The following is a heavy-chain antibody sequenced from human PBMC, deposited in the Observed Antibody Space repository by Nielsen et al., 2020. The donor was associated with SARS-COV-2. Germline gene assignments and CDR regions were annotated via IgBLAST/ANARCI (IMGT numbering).Heavy chain of an antibody. V-gene: IGHV3-9*01. CDR1: GFTFDDYA. CDR3: AKDIAWELAYYFDY. J-gene: IGHJ4*02. CDR2: ISWNSGSI. Sequence: KLSCAASGFTFDDYAMHWVRQAPGKGLEWVSGISWNSGSIGYADSVRGRFTISRDNAKNSLYLQMNSLRAEDTALYYCAKDIAWELAYYFDYWGQGTLVTVSS. D-gene: IGHD1-26*01.